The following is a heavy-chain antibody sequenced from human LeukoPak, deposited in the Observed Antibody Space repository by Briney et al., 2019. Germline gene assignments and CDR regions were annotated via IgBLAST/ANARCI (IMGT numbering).Heavy chain of an antibody. Sequence: ASVKVSCKASGYTFTGYYMHWVRQAPGQGLEWMGWMNPNSGNTGYAQKFQGRVTMTRNTSISTAYMELSSLRSEDTAVYYCARAVRRDSGGWRLDYWGQGTLVTVSS. D-gene: IGHD2-15*01. CDR2: MNPNSGNT. V-gene: IGHV1-8*02. J-gene: IGHJ4*02. CDR1: GYTFTGYY. CDR3: ARAVRRDSGGWRLDY.